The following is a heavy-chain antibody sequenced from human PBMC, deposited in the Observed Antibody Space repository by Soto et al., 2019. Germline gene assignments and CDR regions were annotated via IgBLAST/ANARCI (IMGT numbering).Heavy chain of an antibody. Sequence: EVQLVESGGGLVQPGASLRLACAGSGFTFSNYWMQWVRQAPGKGLEWVSRIDHDGPTDYADSVRGRFTISRDNAENTLYLQMNSLRPEDTAVYYCVRDSHGDYWGQGTLVTVSS. CDR3: VRDSHGDY. CDR1: GFTFSNYW. CDR2: IDHDGPT. V-gene: IGHV3-74*01. J-gene: IGHJ4*02.